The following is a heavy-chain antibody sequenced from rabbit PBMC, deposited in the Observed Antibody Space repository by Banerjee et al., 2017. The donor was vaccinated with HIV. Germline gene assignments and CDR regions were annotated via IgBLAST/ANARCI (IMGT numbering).Heavy chain of an antibody. CDR1: GFSFSSSYW. Sequence: QSLEESGGDLVKPGASLTLTCTASGFSFSSSYWICWVRQAPGKGLEWIACIYAGSSGSTYYANWAKGRFTISKTSSTTVTLQMTSLTAADTATYFCAREDGSYSGWGLRGQGTLVTVS. CDR3: AREDGSYSGWGL. CDR2: IYAGSSGST. D-gene: IGHD5-1*01. J-gene: IGHJ4*01. V-gene: IGHV1S40*01.